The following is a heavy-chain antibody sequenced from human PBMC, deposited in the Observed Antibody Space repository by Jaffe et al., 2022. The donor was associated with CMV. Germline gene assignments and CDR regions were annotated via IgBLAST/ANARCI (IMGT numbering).Heavy chain of an antibody. V-gene: IGHV3-64*01. CDR2: ISSNGGST. CDR1: GFTFSSYA. Sequence: EVQLVESGGGLVQPGGSLRLSCAASGFTFSSYAMHWVRQAPGKGLEYVSAISSNGGSTYYANSVKGRFTISRDNSKNTLYLQMGSLRAEDMAVYYCAREVYDSSGYYTWPLFDYWGQGTLVTVSS. J-gene: IGHJ4*02. CDR3: AREVYDSSGYYTWPLFDY. D-gene: IGHD3-22*01.